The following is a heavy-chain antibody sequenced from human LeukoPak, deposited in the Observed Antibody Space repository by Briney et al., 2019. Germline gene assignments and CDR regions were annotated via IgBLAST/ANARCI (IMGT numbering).Heavy chain of an antibody. V-gene: IGHV4-38-2*02. Sequence: PSETLSLTCTVSGYSISSGYYWGWIRQPPGKGLEWIGSIYHSGSTYYNPSLKSRVTISVDTSKNQFSLKLSSVTAADTAVYYCARDLGVLNGAGNWFDPWGQGTLVTVSS. CDR2: IYHSGST. CDR3: ARDLGVLNGAGNWFDP. CDR1: GYSISSGYY. J-gene: IGHJ5*02. D-gene: IGHD1-26*01.